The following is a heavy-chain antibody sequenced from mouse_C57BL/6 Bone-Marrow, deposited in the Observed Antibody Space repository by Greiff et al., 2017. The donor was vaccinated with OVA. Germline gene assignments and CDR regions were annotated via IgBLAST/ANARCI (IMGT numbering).Heavy chain of an antibody. CDR1: GFTFSDAW. CDR3: TPITTVVATCPDWYFDV. J-gene: IGHJ1*03. V-gene: IGHV6-6*01. Sequence: DVRLVESGGGLVQPGGSMKLSCAASGFTFSDAWMDWVRQSPEKGLEWVAEIRNKANNHATYYAESVKGRFTISRDDSKSSVYLQMNILRAEDTGIYYRTPITTVVATCPDWYFDVWGTGTTVTVSS. CDR2: IRNKANNHAT. D-gene: IGHD1-1*01.